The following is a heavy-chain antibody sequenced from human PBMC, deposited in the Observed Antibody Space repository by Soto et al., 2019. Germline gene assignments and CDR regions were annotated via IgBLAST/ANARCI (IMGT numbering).Heavy chain of an antibody. V-gene: IGHV3-48*01. CDR1: GFTFSSYS. CDR3: ASIVATIVDYYYMDV. CDR2: ISSSSSTI. D-gene: IGHD5-12*01. J-gene: IGHJ6*03. Sequence: GGSLRLSCASSGFTFSSYSMNLVRQAPGKGLEWVSYISSSSSTIYYADSVKGRFTISRDNAKNSLYLQMNSLRAEDTAVYYCASIVATIVDYYYMDVWGKGTTVTVSS.